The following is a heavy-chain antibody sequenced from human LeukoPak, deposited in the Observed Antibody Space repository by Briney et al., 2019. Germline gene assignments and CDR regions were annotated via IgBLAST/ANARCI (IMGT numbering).Heavy chain of an antibody. D-gene: IGHD6-19*01. Sequence: PSETLSLTCAVSGYSISSGYYWGWIRQPPGKGLEWIGSIYHSGSTYYNPSLKSRVTISVDTSKNQFSLKLSSVTAADTAVYYCARDTLRLARIFDYWGQGTLVTVSS. CDR1: GYSISSGYY. V-gene: IGHV4-38-2*01. CDR3: ARDTLRLARIFDY. CDR2: IYHSGST. J-gene: IGHJ4*02.